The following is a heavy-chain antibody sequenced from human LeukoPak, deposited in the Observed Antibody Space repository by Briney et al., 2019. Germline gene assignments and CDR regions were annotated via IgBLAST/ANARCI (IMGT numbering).Heavy chain of an antibody. CDR1: GLPLSSYT. Sequence: SLRLPCAASGLPLSSYTMDWVRPAPGKWLEWVARITYAGSNNYYADSVKGRFTISSDKPKNTLYLQMDSLRAEDTAVYYCARAAHPTYVLGRYYYYAMDVWGQGTTVTVSS. CDR2: ITYAGSNN. D-gene: IGHD3-10*01. V-gene: IGHV3-30-3*01. CDR3: ARAAHPTYVLGRYYYYAMDV. J-gene: IGHJ6*02.